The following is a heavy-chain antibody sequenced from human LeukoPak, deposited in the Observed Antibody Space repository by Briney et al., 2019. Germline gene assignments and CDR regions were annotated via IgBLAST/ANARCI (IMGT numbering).Heavy chain of an antibody. J-gene: IGHJ4*02. CDR2: ISSSGDNT. Sequence: GGSLRLSCAASGFTFSGYAMNWVRQAPGKGLEWVSTISSSGDNTYYADSVKGRFTISRDNSENTLYLQMNSLRAEDMAVYYCARVSFDATIRGVDYWGQGTLVTVSS. V-gene: IGHV3-23*01. CDR3: ARVSFDATIRGVDY. CDR1: GFTFSGYA. D-gene: IGHD5-24*01.